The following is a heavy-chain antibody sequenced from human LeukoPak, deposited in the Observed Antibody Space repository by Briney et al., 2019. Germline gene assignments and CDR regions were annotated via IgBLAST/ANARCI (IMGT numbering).Heavy chain of an antibody. D-gene: IGHD3-22*01. J-gene: IGHJ4*02. Sequence: GGSLRLSCAASGFTFSSYSMNWVRQAPGKGLEWVSYISSSSSTIYYADSVKGRFTISRDNAKNSLYLQMNSLRAEGTAVYYCARMNYDSSGYYYLGYWGQGTLVTVSS. CDR3: ARMNYDSSGYYYLGY. V-gene: IGHV3-48*01. CDR1: GFTFSSYS. CDR2: ISSSSSTI.